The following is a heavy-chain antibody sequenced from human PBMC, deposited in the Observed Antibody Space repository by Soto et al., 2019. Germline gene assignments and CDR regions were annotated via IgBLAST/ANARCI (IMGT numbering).Heavy chain of an antibody. CDR1: GFTFSNAW. V-gene: IGHV3-15*01. CDR3: TTGDPINKY. Sequence: DVQVVESGGDLVKPGGSLRLSCAASGFTFSNAWMSWVRQAPGKGLEWVGRIKSYTNGGTTDYAAPVKGRFAISRDDSKNTLYLQMNSLKTEDAGVYYCTTGDPINKYWGQGTLVTVSS. J-gene: IGHJ4*02. CDR2: IKSYTNGGTT.